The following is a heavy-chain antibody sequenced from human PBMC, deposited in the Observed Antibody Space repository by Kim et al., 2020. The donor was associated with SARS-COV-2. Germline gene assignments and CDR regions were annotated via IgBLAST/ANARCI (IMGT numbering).Heavy chain of an antibody. D-gene: IGHD3-10*01. CDR3: ARGGGYYGSGSLNWFDP. J-gene: IGHJ5*02. Sequence: LKSRVTISVDTSKNQFSLKLSSVTAADTAVYYCARGGGYYGSGSLNWFDPWGQGTLVTVSS. V-gene: IGHV4-59*09.